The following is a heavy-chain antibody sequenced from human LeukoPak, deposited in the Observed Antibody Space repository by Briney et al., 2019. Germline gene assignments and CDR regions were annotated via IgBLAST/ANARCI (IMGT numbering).Heavy chain of an antibody. V-gene: IGHV4-34*01. CDR1: GGSFSGYY. CDR3: ARGTEQQLVHYYYYMDV. J-gene: IGHJ6*03. D-gene: IGHD6-13*01. Sequence: SETLSLTCAVYGGSFSGYYWSWIRQPPGKGLDWIGEINHSGSTNCNPSLKSRVTISVDTSKNQFSLKLSSVTAADTAVYYCARGTEQQLVHYYYYMDVWGKGTTVTVSS. CDR2: INHSGST.